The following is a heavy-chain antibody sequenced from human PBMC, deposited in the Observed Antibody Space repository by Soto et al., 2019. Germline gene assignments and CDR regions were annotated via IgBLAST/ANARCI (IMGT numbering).Heavy chain of an antibody. V-gene: IGHV1-69*05. D-gene: IGHD3-9*01. CDR2: IIPIFGTA. Sequence: GASVKVSCKASGGTFSSYAISWVRQAPGQGLEWMGGIIPIFGTANYAQKFQGRVTMTRDTSTSTVYMELSSLRSEDTAVYYCARPNYDSYGMDVWGQGTTVTVSS. CDR1: GGTFSSYA. CDR3: ARPNYDSYGMDV. J-gene: IGHJ6*02.